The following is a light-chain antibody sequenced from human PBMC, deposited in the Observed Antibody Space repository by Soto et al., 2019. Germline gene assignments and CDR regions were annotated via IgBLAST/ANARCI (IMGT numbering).Light chain of an antibody. V-gene: IGKV3-11*01. J-gene: IGKJ4*01. CDR3: QQRTNWPGLT. Sequence: IVLTQSPATLSLSPGERATLSCRASQGVSNYLAWYQQKPGQAPRLLIYDASNRATGIPARFSGSGSGTDFTLTIRSLEPEDFAVYYCQQRTNWPGLTFGGGTKVENK. CDR2: DAS. CDR1: QGVSNY.